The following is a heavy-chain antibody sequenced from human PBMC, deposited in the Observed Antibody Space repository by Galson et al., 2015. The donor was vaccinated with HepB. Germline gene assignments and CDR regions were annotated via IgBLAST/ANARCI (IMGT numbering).Heavy chain of an antibody. CDR3: ARSTNWGSGNAFDI. CDR1: GFSLSTSGMC. CDR2: IDWDDDK. V-gene: IGHV2-70*01. J-gene: IGHJ3*02. Sequence: ALVKPTQTLTLTCTFSGFSLSTSGMCVSWIRQPPGKALEWLALIDWDDDKYYSTSLKTRLTITKDTSKNQVVLTMTNMDPVDTATYYCARSTNWGSGNAFDIWGQGTMVTVSS. D-gene: IGHD7-27*01.